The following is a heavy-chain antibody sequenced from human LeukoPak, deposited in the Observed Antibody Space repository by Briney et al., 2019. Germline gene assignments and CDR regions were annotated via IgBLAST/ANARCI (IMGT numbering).Heavy chain of an antibody. J-gene: IGHJ4*02. CDR1: GGSFSGYY. CDR3: ARYRGNRLRYFDY. D-gene: IGHD2-15*01. V-gene: IGHV4-34*01. CDR2: INHSGST. Sequence: PSETLSITCAVYGGSFSGYYWSWIRQPPGKGLEWIGEINHSGSTNYNPSLKSRVTISVDTSKNQFSLKLSSVTAADTAVYYCARYRGNRLRYFDYWGQGTLVTVSS.